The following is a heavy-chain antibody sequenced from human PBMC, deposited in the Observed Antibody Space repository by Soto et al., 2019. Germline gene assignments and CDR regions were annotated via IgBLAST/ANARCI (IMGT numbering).Heavy chain of an antibody. D-gene: IGHD1-26*01. J-gene: IGHJ5*02. CDR2: ISGSGFKK. V-gene: IGHV3-23*01. CDR1: GFIFENFG. Sequence: GGSLRLSCAASGFIFENFGMSWVRQAPGKGLEWISSISGSGFKKYYADSVKGRFTISRDNSKSTVYLELNNLSAEDTAVYHCAKNQGVELVPLATVDWFDPWGQGSVVRVSS. CDR3: AKNQGVELVPLATVDWFDP.